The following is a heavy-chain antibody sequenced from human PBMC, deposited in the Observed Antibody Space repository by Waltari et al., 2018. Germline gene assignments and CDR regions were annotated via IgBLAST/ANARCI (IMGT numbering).Heavy chain of an antibody. V-gene: IGHV3-48*04. CDR2: IRSSSSTI. CDR1: GFTFSSYS. D-gene: IGHD6-13*01. J-gene: IGHJ4*02. Sequence: EVQLVESGGGLVQPGGSLRLSCAASGFTFSSYSMNWVRQAPGKGLEWVSYIRSSSSTIYYADSVKGRFTISRDNAKNSLYLQMNSLRAEDTAVYYCARELTAAGHYWGQGTLVTVSS. CDR3: ARELTAAGHY.